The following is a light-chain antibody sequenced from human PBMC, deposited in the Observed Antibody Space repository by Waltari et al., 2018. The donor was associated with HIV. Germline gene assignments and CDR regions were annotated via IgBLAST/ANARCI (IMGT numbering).Light chain of an antibody. J-gene: IGKJ5*01. CDR1: QNVNFN. CDR3: QQYENWPPIT. V-gene: IGKV3D-15*01. Sequence: EIVMTQSPATLSVSPGERVTLSCRASQNVNFNLAWYQQKPGQAPRLLIYGAYGRAAGIPARFSGSGSGTEFTLTISSLQSEDCAVYYCQQYENWPPITFGQGTRLEIK. CDR2: GAY.